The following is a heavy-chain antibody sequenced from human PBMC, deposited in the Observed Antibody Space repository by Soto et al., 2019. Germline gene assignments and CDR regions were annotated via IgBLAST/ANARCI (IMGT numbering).Heavy chain of an antibody. J-gene: IGHJ6*02. CDR3: AKDSYSHPQFFYGLDV. CDR2: MSGSGGST. Sequence: GGSLRLSCAASGFTFSSYAMTWVRQAPGTGLEWVSGMSGSGGSTYYADSVKGRFTISRDNSKNTLYVQMNSLRAEDTAVYYCAKDSYSHPQFFYGLDVWGQGTTVTVSS. CDR1: GFTFSSYA. V-gene: IGHV3-23*01. D-gene: IGHD6-13*01.